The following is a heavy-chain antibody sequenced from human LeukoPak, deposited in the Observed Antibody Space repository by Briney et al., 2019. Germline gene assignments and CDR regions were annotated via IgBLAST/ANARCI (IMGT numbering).Heavy chain of an antibody. V-gene: IGHV4-59*01. CDR2: IYNSGRS. Sequence: PSETLSLTCSVSGGSISSGYWSWIRQPPGKGLEWIAYIYNSGRSNYIPSLKSRVTISLDTSKNQFSLKLSSVTAADTAVYYCAGGSGASWFDPWDQGTLVTVSS. CDR3: AGGSGASWFDP. D-gene: IGHD2-8*02. CDR1: GGSISSGY. J-gene: IGHJ5*02.